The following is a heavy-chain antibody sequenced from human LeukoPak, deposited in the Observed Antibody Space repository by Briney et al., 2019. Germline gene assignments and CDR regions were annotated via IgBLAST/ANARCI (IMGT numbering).Heavy chain of an antibody. J-gene: IGHJ4*02. CDR1: GFTFTYYW. CDR2: IRADGSET. CDR3: ARDGGRNFDY. Sequence: PGGSLRLSCAASGFTFTYYWMGWVRQAPGKGLEWVANIRADGSETFYVDSVKGRFTISKDNAKNSLYLQMNSLRVEDTAVYYCARDGGRNFDYWGQGTLVTVSS. V-gene: IGHV3-7*01.